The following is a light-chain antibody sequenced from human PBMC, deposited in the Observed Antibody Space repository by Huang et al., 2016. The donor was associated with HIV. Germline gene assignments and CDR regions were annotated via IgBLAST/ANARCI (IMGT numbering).Light chain of an antibody. CDR2: DAS. J-gene: IGKJ1*01. CDR3: QQYDSLPPWT. V-gene: IGKV1-33*01. CDR1: QDIAKY. Sequence: DIQMTQSPSSLSASVGDRVTITCQASQDIAKYLNWYQQKPGQAPKLLLYDASKLETGVPSRFSGSASGTDFTFTISSLQPEDIATYYCQQYDSLPPWTFGQGTKVGIK.